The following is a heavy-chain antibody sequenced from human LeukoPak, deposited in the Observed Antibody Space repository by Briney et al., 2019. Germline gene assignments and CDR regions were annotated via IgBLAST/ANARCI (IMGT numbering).Heavy chain of an antibody. CDR3: ARSPGNSDDAFDI. CDR1: GFTFSSYGM. CDR2: VYYSGST. J-gene: IGHJ3*02. Sequence: GSLRLSCAASGFTFSSYGMSWVRQPPGKGLEWIGEVYYSGSTTYNPSLRSRVTISLDKSKNQFSLRLNSVTAADTAVYYCARSPGNSDDAFDIWGQGTMVTVSS. D-gene: IGHD4-23*01. V-gene: IGHV4-4*02.